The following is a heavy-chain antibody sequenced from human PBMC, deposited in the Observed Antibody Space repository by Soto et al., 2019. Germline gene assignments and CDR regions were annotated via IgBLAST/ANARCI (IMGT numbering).Heavy chain of an antibody. V-gene: IGHV1-3*01. Sequence: ASVKVSCKASGYTFTSYAMHWVRQAPGQRLEWMGWINAGNGNTKYSQKFQGRVTITRDTSASTAYMELSSLRSEDTAVYYCARLSSGYQRALDYWGQGTLVTVS. D-gene: IGHD3-22*01. CDR1: GYTFTSYA. J-gene: IGHJ4*02. CDR2: INAGNGNT. CDR3: ARLSSGYQRALDY.